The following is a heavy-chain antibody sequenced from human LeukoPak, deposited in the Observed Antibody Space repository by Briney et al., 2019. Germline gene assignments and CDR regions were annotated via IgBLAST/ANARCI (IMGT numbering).Heavy chain of an antibody. D-gene: IGHD2-15*01. V-gene: IGHV3-7*01. CDR1: RFTFSSYW. CDR2: IKQDGSEK. J-gene: IGHJ4*02. Sequence: GGSLRLSCAASRFTFSSYWMSWVRQAPGKGLEWVANIKQDGSEKYYVDSVKGRFTISRDNAKNSLYLQMNSLRAEDTAVYYCARGGEGYCSGGSCGGEFDYWGQGTLVTVSS. CDR3: ARGGEGYCSGGSCGGEFDY.